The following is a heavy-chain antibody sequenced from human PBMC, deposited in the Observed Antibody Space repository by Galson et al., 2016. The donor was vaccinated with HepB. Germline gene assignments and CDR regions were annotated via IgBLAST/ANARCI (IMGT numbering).Heavy chain of an antibody. V-gene: IGHV3-23*01. Sequence: SLRLSCAASGFRFRNYGMNWVRQAPGKGLEWVSNINDNGGSSYHTDSVKGRFTISRDNSENTLYLQMNSLRAEDTAVYYCTTVSTIMASYYWYGMDVWGQGTTVTVSS. D-gene: IGHD3-10*01. J-gene: IGHJ6*02. CDR1: GFRFRNYG. CDR2: INDNGGSS. CDR3: TTVSTIMASYYWYGMDV.